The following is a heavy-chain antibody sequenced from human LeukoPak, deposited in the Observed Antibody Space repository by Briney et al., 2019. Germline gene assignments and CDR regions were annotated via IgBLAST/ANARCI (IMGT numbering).Heavy chain of an antibody. D-gene: IGHD2-2*03. CDR3: ARGGLACDY. CDR2: INHSGST. V-gene: IGHV4-34*01. CDR1: GRSFRGYY. Sequence: PSETLSLTCAVYGRSFRGYYWSWIRQPPGKGLEWMGEINHSGSTNYNPALKSRVTISVDTSKNQFSLKLSSVTAADTAVYYCARGGLACDYWGQGTLVTVSS. J-gene: IGHJ4*02.